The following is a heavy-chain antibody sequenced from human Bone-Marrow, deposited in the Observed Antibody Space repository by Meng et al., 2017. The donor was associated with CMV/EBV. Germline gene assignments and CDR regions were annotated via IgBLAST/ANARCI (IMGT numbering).Heavy chain of an antibody. D-gene: IGHD6-13*01. Sequence: GESLKISCKGSGFSFTNYWIGWVRQGPGKGLEWMGIINPGDSDTRYSPSFQGQVTISDDKSISTPYLQWSSLKASDTAMYYFARHIFPPDIAAAVTGPPLEFDYWGQGTLVTVSS. CDR2: INPGDSDT. J-gene: IGHJ4*02. CDR3: ARHIFPPDIAAAVTGPPLEFDY. CDR1: GFSFTNYW. V-gene: IGHV5-51*01.